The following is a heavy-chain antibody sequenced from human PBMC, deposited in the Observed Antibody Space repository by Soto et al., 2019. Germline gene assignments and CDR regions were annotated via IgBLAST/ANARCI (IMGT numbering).Heavy chain of an antibody. Sequence: EVQLVESGGGLVQPGGSLRLSCAASGFTFSSYSMNWVRQAPGKGLEWVSYISSSSSTIYYADSVKGRFTISRDNAKNSLYLQMNSLRAEDTAVYYCARDLVPYGSGSYKHWGQGPLVTVSS. D-gene: IGHD3-10*01. CDR2: ISSSSSTI. CDR3: ARDLVPYGSGSYKH. V-gene: IGHV3-48*01. J-gene: IGHJ4*02. CDR1: GFTFSSYS.